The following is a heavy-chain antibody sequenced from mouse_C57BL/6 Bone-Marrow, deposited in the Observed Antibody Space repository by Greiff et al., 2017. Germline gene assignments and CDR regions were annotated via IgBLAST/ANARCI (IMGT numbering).Heavy chain of an antibody. D-gene: IGHD1-1*01. V-gene: IGHV1-81*01. CDR1: GYTFTSYG. CDR3: VGYGSRGWYFDV. Sequence: QVQLKESGAELARPGASVKLSCKASGYTFTSYGISWVKQRTGQGLEWIGEIYPRSGNTYYNEKFKGKATLTADKSSSTAYMELRSLTSEDSAVYFCVGYGSRGWYFDVWGTGTTVTGSS. J-gene: IGHJ1*03. CDR2: IYPRSGNT.